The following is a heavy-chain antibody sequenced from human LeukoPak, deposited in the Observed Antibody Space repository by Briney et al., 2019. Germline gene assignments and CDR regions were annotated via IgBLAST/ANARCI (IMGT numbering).Heavy chain of an antibody. CDR3: ARGNLGFGSGSYYWSDP. V-gene: IGHV4-59*08. D-gene: IGHD3-10*01. CDR2: VYYSGST. J-gene: IGHJ5*02. CDR1: GGSISTYY. Sequence: PSETLSLTCTVSGGSISTYYWSWIRQPPGNGLEWIGYVYYSGSTNYNPSLKSRVTISLDTSKNHFSLKLRSVTAADTALYYCARGNLGFGSGSYYWSDPWGQGTLVTVSS.